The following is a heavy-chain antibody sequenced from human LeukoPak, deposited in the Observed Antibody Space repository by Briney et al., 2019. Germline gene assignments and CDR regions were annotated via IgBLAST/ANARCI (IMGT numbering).Heavy chain of an antibody. CDR2: IYYSGST. J-gene: IGHJ4*02. V-gene: IGHV4-39*07. CDR3: ARDALTGLSFDY. Sequence: PSETLSLTCTVSGGSISSSSYYWGWIRQPPGKGLEWIGTIYYSGSTYYNPSLKSRVTISVDTSKNQFSLKLSSVTAADTAVYYCARDALTGLSFDYWGQGTLVTVSS. CDR1: GGSISSSSYY. D-gene: IGHD7-27*01.